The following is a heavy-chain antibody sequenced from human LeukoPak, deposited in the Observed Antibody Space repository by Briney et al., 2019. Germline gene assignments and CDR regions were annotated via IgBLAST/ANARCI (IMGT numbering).Heavy chain of an antibody. D-gene: IGHD3-22*01. V-gene: IGHV1-18*01. CDR2: ISAYSGNT. J-gene: IGHJ3*02. Sequence: ASVKVSCKASGYTFTSYGISWVRQAPGQGLEWMGWISAYSGNTNYAQKLQGRVTMTTDTSTSTAYMELRSLRSDDTAVYYCVYDSSGYDAFDIWGQGTMVTVSS. CDR1: GYTFTSYG. CDR3: VYDSSGYDAFDI.